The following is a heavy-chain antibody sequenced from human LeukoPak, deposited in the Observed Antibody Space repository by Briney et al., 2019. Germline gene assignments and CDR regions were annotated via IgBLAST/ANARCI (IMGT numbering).Heavy chain of an antibody. CDR1: GYSVSSGYY. J-gene: IGHJ3*02. Sequence: SETLSLTCTVSGYSVSSGYYWGWIRQPPGKGLEWIGSIYHSGSTYYNPSLKSRVTMSVDTSKNQFSLKLSSVTAADTAVYYCARLPDAFDIWGQGTMVTVSS. V-gene: IGHV4-38-2*02. CDR2: IYHSGST. CDR3: ARLPDAFDI.